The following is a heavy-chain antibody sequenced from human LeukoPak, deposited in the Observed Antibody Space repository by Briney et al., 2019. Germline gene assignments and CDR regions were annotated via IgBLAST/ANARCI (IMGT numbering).Heavy chain of an antibody. CDR2: INKDGGEK. V-gene: IGHV3-7*03. CDR3: AKDIWATDSGPFTI. Sequence: PGGSLRLSCAASGFTFSSYWMSWVRQAPGKGLEWVANINKDGGEKYYVDSVKGRFTISRDNAKDSLYLQMNSLRAEDTALYYCAKDIWATDSGPFTIWGQGTLVTVSS. D-gene: IGHD3-3*01. CDR1: GFTFSSYW. J-gene: IGHJ4*02.